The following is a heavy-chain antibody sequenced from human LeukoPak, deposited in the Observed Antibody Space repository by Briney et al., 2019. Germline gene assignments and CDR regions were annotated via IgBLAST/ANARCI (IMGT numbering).Heavy chain of an antibody. CDR1: GFTFRTKV. Sequence: GGSLRLSCSASGFTFRTKVMHWVRQAPGKGLEWVALISGDASNKDYADSVKGRFTISRDNSKDTLSLQMNGLKSEDTAVYFCVKDDYGDSPWYFDFWGEGTLVTVSS. J-gene: IGHJ4*02. V-gene: IGHV3-30*18. D-gene: IGHD4-17*01. CDR2: ISGDASNK. CDR3: VKDDYGDSPWYFDF.